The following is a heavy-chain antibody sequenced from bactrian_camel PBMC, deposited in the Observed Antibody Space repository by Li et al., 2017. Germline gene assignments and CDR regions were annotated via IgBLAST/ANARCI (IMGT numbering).Heavy chain of an antibody. CDR3: AYTGLGYQPYIF. V-gene: IGHV3S54*01. CDR1: GSAFLRNC. CDR2: ICTVDDTT. D-gene: IGHD5*01. Sequence: QLVESGGGSVQAGGSLRLSCEASGSAFLRNCMGWSRQAPGKEREKVAVICTVDDTTYYADSVKGRFTISQDNAKNAVYLQLNHLTTEDMAMYYCAYTGLGYQPYIFWGQGTQVTVS. J-gene: IGHJ4*01.